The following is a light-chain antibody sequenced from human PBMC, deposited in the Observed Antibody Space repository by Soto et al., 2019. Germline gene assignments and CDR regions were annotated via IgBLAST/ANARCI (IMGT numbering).Light chain of an antibody. CDR3: QNYNSYSEA. J-gene: IGKJ1*01. CDR1: QTISSW. CDR2: KAS. Sequence: DVQMTQSPSTLCASGGYRVTITVLASQTISSWLAWYQQKPGKAPKLLIYKASTLKSGVPSRFSGSGSGTDFPLTISSLQPDDFATYYCQNYNSYSEAFGQGTKVDNK. V-gene: IGKV1-5*03.